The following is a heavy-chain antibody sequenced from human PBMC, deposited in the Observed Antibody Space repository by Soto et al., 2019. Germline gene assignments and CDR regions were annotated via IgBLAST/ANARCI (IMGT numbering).Heavy chain of an antibody. CDR2: IIPIFGTA. Sequence: SVKVSCKASGGTFSSYAISWVRQAPGQGLEWMGGIIPIFGTANYAQKFQGRVTITADESTSTAYMELSSLRSEDTAVYYCARGRRDCSSTSCYRWFDPWGQGTLVTVPQ. CDR3: ARGRRDCSSTSCYRWFDP. J-gene: IGHJ5*02. D-gene: IGHD2-2*01. CDR1: GGTFSSYA. V-gene: IGHV1-69*13.